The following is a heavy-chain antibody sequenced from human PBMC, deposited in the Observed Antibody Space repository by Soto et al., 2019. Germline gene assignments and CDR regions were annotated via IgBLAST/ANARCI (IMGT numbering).Heavy chain of an antibody. V-gene: IGHV1-8*01. CDR2: MNPNSGNT. J-gene: IGHJ5*02. CDR1: GYTFTSYD. D-gene: IGHD2-15*01. Sequence: QVQLVQSGAEVKKPGASVKVSCKASGYTFTSYDINWVRQATGQGLEWMGWMNPNSGNTGYAQKFQGSVTMTRNTSMSTAYMELSSLRSEDTAVYYCARERSAATGWFDPWGQGTLVTVSS. CDR3: ARERSAATGWFDP.